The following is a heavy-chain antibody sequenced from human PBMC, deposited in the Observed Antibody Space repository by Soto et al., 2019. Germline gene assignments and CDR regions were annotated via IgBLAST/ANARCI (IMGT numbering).Heavy chain of an antibody. Sequence: AASVKVSCKASGGTFSSYAISWVRQAPGQGLEWMGGIIPIFGTANYAQKFQGRVTITADNSKNTLYLQMNSLRAEDTAVYYCARVDSSGYYYAWGQGTLVTVSS. CDR2: IIPIFGTA. J-gene: IGHJ5*02. V-gene: IGHV1-69*06. CDR3: ARVDSSGYYYA. CDR1: GGTFSSYA. D-gene: IGHD3-22*01.